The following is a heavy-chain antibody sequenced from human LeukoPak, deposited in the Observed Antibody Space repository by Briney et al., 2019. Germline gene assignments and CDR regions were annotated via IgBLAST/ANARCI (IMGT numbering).Heavy chain of an antibody. V-gene: IGHV1-69*01. CDR2: IIPIFGTA. Sequence: ASVKVSCKASGGTFSSYAISWVRQAPGQGLEWMGGIIPIFGTANYAQKFQGRVTITADESTSTAYMELSSLRSEDTAVYYCARDRVTANELGDYYYGMDVWGQGTTVTVS. J-gene: IGHJ6*02. D-gene: IGHD2-21*02. CDR3: ARDRVTANELGDYYYGMDV. CDR1: GGTFSSYA.